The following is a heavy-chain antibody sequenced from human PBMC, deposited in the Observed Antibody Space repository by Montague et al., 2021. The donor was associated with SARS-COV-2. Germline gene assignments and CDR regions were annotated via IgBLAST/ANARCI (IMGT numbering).Heavy chain of an antibody. CDR1: GGSISRGGYY. CDR2: IYYSGST. V-gene: IGHV4-31*03. CDR3: ARLTAGYCSGGSCYWGTGFDY. J-gene: IGHJ4*02. D-gene: IGHD2-15*01. Sequence: TLSLTCTVSGGSISRGGYYWRWIGLHPRKGLEWIGYIYYSGSTYYNPSLKSRVTISVDTSKNQFSLKLSSVTAADTAVYYCARLTAGYCSGGSCYWGTGFDYWGQGTLVTVSS.